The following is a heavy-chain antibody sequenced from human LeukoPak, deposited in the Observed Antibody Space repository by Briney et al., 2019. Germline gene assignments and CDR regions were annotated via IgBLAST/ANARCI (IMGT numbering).Heavy chain of an antibody. V-gene: IGHV3-21*01. CDR3: ASTPDGLQREDY. CDR1: GFTFSSYS. J-gene: IGHJ4*02. Sequence: GGSLRLSCAASGFTFSSYSMNWVRQAPGKGLEWVSSISSSSSYIYYADSVKGRFTISRDNAKNSLYLQMNSLRAEDTAVYYCASTPDGLQREDYWGQGTLVTVSS. CDR2: ISSSSSYI. D-gene: IGHD4-11*01.